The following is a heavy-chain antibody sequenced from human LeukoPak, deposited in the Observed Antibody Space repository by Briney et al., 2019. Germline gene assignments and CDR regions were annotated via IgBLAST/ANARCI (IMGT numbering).Heavy chain of an antibody. V-gene: IGHV5-51*01. CDR3: ARSSGSYDWAYYYYYGMDV. J-gene: IGHJ6*02. Sequence: GESLKISCKGSGYSFTSYWIGWVRQMPGKGLEWMGIIYPGDSDTRYSPSFQGQVTISADKSISTAYLQWSSLKASDTAMYYCARSSGSYDWAYYYYYGMDVWGQGTTVTVSS. CDR2: IYPGDSDT. CDR1: GYSFTSYW. D-gene: IGHD1-26*01.